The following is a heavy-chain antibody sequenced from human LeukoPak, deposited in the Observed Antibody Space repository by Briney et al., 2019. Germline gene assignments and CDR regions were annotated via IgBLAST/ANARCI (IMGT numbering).Heavy chain of an antibody. CDR3: ARGVGVRRFLEWLDY. Sequence: SEALSLTCGVSGGSISRGGYSWSWIRQPPGKGLEWIGYIYQSGSTYYNPSLKSRVTISIDRSKNQFSLKLSSVTAADTAVYYCARGVGVRRFLEWLDYWGQGTLVTVSS. D-gene: IGHD3-3*01. CDR1: GGSISRGGYS. CDR2: IYQSGST. J-gene: IGHJ4*02. V-gene: IGHV4-30-2*01.